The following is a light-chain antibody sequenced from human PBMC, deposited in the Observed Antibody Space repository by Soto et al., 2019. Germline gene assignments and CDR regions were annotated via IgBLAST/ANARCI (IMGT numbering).Light chain of an antibody. CDR2: RDN. V-gene: IGLV1-47*01. CDR3: AAWDDSLSGRG. Sequence: QSVLTQPPSASGTPGQRVTISCSGSSSNIGSNYVFWYQHLPGTAPKLLIYRDNQRPSGVPDRFSGSKSGTSASLAISGLRSEDEGDYYCAAWDDSLSGRGIGGGTKLTVL. J-gene: IGLJ2*01. CDR1: SSNIGSNY.